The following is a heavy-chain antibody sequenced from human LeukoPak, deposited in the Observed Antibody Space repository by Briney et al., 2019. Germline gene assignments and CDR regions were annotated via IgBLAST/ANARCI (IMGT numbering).Heavy chain of an antibody. V-gene: IGHV4-38-2*02. CDR3: ARLFGPSGFGVVLWFDP. Sequence: SETLSLTCTVSGGSISSGYYWGWIRQPPGKGLEWIGSIYHSGSTYYNPSLKSRVTISVDTSKNQFSLKLSSVTAADTAVYYCARLFGPSGFGVVLWFDPWGQGTLVTVSS. D-gene: IGHD3-3*01. J-gene: IGHJ5*02. CDR1: GGSISSGYY. CDR2: IYHSGST.